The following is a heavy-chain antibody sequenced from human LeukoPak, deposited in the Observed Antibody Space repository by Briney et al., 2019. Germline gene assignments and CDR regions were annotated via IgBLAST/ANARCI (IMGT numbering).Heavy chain of an antibody. D-gene: IGHD2-15*01. V-gene: IGHV3-30*18. CDR3: AKKDDLDY. CDR1: GFTFSSYG. J-gene: IGHJ4*02. Sequence: PGGSLRLSCAASGFTFSSYGMHWVRQAPGKGLEWVAVISCDGSNKYYADSVKGRFTISRDNSKNTLYLQMNSLRAEDTAVYYCAKKDDLDYWGQGTLVTVSS. CDR2: ISCDGSNK.